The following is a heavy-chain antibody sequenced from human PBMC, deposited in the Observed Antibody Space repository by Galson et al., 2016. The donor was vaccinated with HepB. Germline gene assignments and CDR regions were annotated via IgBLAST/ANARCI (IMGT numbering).Heavy chain of an antibody. Sequence: SETLSLTCAVSGDSITISNYYWGWIRQPPGKGLEWIGSIYFTGRTYYNPSLKSRVTISIDTSKSHFSLKLSSVTTADTAVYYCERHRSYVRAAPSAFDYWGQGTLVPVSS. CDR3: ERHRSYVRAAPSAFDY. D-gene: IGHD3-10*02. CDR2: IYFTGRT. J-gene: IGHJ4*02. CDR1: GDSITISNYY. V-gene: IGHV4-39*01.